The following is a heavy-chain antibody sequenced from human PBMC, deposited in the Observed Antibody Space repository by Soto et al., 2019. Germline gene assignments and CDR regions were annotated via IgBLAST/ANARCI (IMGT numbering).Heavy chain of an antibody. Sequence: WGSLRLSCAASGVTFSSYAISWVRQAPGKGLEWVSAISGSGGSTYYADSVKGRFTISRDNSKNTLYLQMNSLRAEDTAVYYCAKDIVPMVYANDAFDIWGQGTMVTVSS. CDR2: ISGSGGST. CDR1: GVTFSSYA. V-gene: IGHV3-23*01. D-gene: IGHD2-8*01. J-gene: IGHJ3*02. CDR3: AKDIVPMVYANDAFDI.